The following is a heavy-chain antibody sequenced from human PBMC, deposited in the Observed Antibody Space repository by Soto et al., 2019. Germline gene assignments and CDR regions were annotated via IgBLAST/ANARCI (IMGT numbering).Heavy chain of an antibody. Sequence: GGSLRLSCAASGFTFSSYAMHWVRQAPGKGLEWVAVISYDGSNKYYADSVKGRFTISRDNSKNTLYLQMNSLRAEDTAVYYCARDRYDFWSGYYSVNGGGFDYWGQGTLVTVSS. CDR1: GFTFSSYA. J-gene: IGHJ4*02. V-gene: IGHV3-30-3*01. CDR3: ARDRYDFWSGYYSVNGGGFDY. CDR2: ISYDGSNK. D-gene: IGHD3-3*01.